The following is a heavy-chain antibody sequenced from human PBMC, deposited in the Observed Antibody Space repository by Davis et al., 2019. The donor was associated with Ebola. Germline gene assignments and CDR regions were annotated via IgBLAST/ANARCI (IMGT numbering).Heavy chain of an antibody. CDR3: ARWFRGSRVYYGMDV. V-gene: IGHV4-39*01. Sequence: SETLSLTCTVSGGSISSSSYYWGWIRQPPGKGLEWIGSIYYSGSTYYNPSLKSRVTISVDTSKNQFSLKLSSVTAADTAVYYCARWFRGSRVYYGMDVWGQGTTVTVSS. CDR2: IYYSGST. J-gene: IGHJ6*02. D-gene: IGHD3-10*01. CDR1: GGSISSSSYY.